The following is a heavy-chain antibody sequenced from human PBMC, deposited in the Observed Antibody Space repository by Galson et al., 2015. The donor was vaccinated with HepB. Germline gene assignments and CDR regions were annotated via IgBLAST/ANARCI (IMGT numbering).Heavy chain of an antibody. CDR2: IFPIFGTT. CDR3: ARARPFFDFLTGYDQAFSWFDP. V-gene: IGHV1-69*13. D-gene: IGHD3-9*01. CDR1: GGTFSSYT. J-gene: IGHJ5*02. Sequence: SVKVSCKASGGTFSSYTISWVRQAPGQGLEWMGGIFPIFGTTNYAQRFQGRVTITADESTTTAYMELNSLISQDTAVYYCARARPFFDFLTGYDQAFSWFDPWGQGTLVTVSS.